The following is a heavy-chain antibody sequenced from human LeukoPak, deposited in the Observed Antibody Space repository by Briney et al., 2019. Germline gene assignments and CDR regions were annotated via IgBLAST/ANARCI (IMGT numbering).Heavy chain of an antibody. CDR2: INHSGST. V-gene: IGHV4-34*01. Sequence: PSETLSLTCAVYGGSFSGYYWSWIRQPPGKGLEWIGEINHSGSTNYNPSLKSRVTISVDTSKNQFSLKLSSVTAADTAVYYCARGRVITIFGVATGGNWFDPWGQGTWSPSAQ. J-gene: IGHJ5*02. D-gene: IGHD3-3*01. CDR1: GGSFSGYY. CDR3: ARGRVITIFGVATGGNWFDP.